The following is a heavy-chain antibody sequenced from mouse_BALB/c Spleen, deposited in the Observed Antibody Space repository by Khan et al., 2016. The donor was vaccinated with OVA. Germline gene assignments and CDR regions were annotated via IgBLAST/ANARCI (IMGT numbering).Heavy chain of an antibody. CDR2: IFPGTGTT. CDR3: ARGYFGNYEFAY. J-gene: IGHJ3*01. Sequence: VQLQQSGAELVKPGASVKLSCKTSGYTFTNYWIQWVKQRPGQGLGWIGEIFPGTGTTYYNENFKAQATLTKDTSSRTAYLQLSSLTSEDTAVYFCARGYFGNYEFAYWGQGTLVTVSA. V-gene: IGHV1S132*01. CDR1: GYTFTNYW. D-gene: IGHD2-1*01.